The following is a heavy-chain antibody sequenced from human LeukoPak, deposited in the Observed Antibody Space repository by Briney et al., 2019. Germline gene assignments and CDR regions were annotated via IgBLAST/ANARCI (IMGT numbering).Heavy chain of an antibody. CDR1: GFTFSSYA. J-gene: IGHJ4*02. Sequence: PGGSLRLSCAASGFTFSSYAMSWVRHAPGKWLEWVSAMSGSGGSTYQADSVKGRYTISRDNSKNTLYLQMNSLRAEDTAVYYCAKSKNYYDSSPFDYWGQGTLVTVSS. CDR3: AKSKNYYDSSPFDY. CDR2: MSGSGGST. V-gene: IGHV3-23*01. D-gene: IGHD3-22*01.